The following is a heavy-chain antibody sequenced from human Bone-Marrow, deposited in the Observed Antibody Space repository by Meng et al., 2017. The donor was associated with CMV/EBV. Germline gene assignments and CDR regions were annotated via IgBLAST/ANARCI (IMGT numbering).Heavy chain of an antibody. Sequence: SVKVSCKASGGTFSSYAISWVRQAPGQGLEWMGGIIPIIGIANYAQKFQGRVTITADKSTTIANMELSSLRSEDTAVYYCARDSTSWQQLVPSYYYYGMDVWGQGTTVTVSS. CDR2: IIPIIGIA. D-gene: IGHD6-13*01. J-gene: IGHJ6*02. CDR1: GGTFSSYA. V-gene: IGHV1-69*10. CDR3: ARDSTSWQQLVPSYYYYGMDV.